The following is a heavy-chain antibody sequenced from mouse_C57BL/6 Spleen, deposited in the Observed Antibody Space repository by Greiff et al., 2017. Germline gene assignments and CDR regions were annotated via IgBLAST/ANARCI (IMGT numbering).Heavy chain of an antibody. Sequence: QVQLQQPGAELVMPGASVKLSCKASGYTFTSYWMHWVKQRPGQGLEWIGEIDPSDSYTNYNQKFKGKSTLTVDKSSSTAYMQLSSLTSEDSAVYYCARLVYYYEVYFDYWGQGTTLTVSS. CDR2: IDPSDSYT. D-gene: IGHD1-1*01. CDR3: ARLVYYYEVYFDY. V-gene: IGHV1-69*01. J-gene: IGHJ2*01. CDR1: GYTFTSYW.